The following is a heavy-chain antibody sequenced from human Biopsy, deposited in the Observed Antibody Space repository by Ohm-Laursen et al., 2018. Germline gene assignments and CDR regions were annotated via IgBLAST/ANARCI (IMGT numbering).Heavy chain of an antibody. CDR1: GDSVSSGSFY. J-gene: IGHJ4*02. D-gene: IGHD6-19*01. CDR2: IYDRGSTA. CDR3: ARGMRSSGWPYFDS. Sequence: SQTLSLTCAVSGDSVSSGSFYWTWIRRPPGQGLEYIGYIYDRGSTANYNPSLESRVTMSVDMPKNQFSLKLSSVTAAGTAIYYCARGMRSSGWPYFDSWGQGTLVTVSS. V-gene: IGHV4-61*01.